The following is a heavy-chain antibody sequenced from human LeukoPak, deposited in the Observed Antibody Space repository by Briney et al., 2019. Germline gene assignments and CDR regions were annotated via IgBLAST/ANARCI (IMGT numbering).Heavy chain of an antibody. V-gene: IGHV3-30*18. CDR2: TSSDGSIT. CDR3: AKDCQGCWSAMDV. D-gene: IGHD4/OR15-4a*01. J-gene: IGHJ6*02. Sequence: GGSLRLSCAASGFSFSSYGMHWVRQAPGKGLEWVAGTSSDGSITYYADSVKGRFTISRDNSKNTLYLQMNSLRAEDTAVYYCAKDCQGCWSAMDVWGQGTTVTVSS. CDR1: GFSFSSYG.